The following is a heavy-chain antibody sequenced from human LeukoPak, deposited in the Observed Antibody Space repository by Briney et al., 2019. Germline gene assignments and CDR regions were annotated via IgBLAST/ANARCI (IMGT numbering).Heavy chain of an antibody. V-gene: IGHV3-74*01. CDR3: TRSTGNYYDSSAYYDY. CDR1: GFTFSSYW. CDR2: INSDESGT. Sequence: PGGSLRPSCAASGFTFSSYWMHWVRQTPGKGLVWVSRINSDESGTSYADSVKGRFTISRDNAKNTLYLQMNSLRAEDTAVYYCTRSTGNYYDSSAYYDYWGQGTLVTVSS. J-gene: IGHJ4*02. D-gene: IGHD3-22*01.